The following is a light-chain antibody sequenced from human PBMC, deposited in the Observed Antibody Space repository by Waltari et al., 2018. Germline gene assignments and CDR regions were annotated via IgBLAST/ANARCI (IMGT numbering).Light chain of an antibody. Sequence: DIQMTQSPSSLSASVGDRVTITCRASQSITTSLNWYQQLPGKAPILLISAASSLQSGVPSRFSGSGSGTDFTLAISSLQAEDFATYYCQQYHQRPPWTFGQGTKVEIK. V-gene: IGKV1-39*01. CDR3: QQYHQRPPWT. CDR2: AAS. CDR1: QSITTS. J-gene: IGKJ1*01.